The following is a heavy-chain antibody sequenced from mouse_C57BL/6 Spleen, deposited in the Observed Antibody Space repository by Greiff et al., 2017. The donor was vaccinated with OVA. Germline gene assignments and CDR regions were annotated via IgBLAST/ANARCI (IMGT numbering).Heavy chain of an antibody. CDR1: GYSITSGYY. J-gene: IGHJ4*01. V-gene: IGHV3-6*01. Sequence: EVHLVESGPGLVKPSQSLSLTCSVTGYSITSGYYWNWIRQFPGNKLEWMGYISYDGSNNYNPSLKNRISITRDTSKNQFFLKLNSVTTEDTATYYCARRSYYGSSYAMDYWGQGTSVTVSS. CDR3: ARRSYYGSSYAMDY. D-gene: IGHD1-1*01. CDR2: ISYDGSN.